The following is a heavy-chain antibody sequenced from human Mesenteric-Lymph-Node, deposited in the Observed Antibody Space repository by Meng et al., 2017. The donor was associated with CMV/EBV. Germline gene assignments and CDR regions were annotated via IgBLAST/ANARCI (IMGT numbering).Heavy chain of an antibody. J-gene: IGHJ6*02. D-gene: IGHD3-22*01. CDR3: AREEQFYYDASSYGMDV. Sequence: SETLSLTCTVSGISTSSADYFWSWIRQPPGKGLEWIGHIYYSGSTHYNPSLKSRATISVDTSKNQFSLKLSSVTAADTAVYFWAREEQFYYDASSYGMDVWGQGTTVTVSS. CDR1: GISTSSADYF. CDR2: IYYSGST. V-gene: IGHV4-30-4*08.